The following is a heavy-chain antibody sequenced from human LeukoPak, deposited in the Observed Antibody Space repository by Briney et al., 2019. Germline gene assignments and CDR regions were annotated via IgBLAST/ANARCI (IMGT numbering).Heavy chain of an antibody. V-gene: IGHV3-7*05. CDR1: GFTFSSYW. CDR2: IKQDGSEK. Sequence: GGSLRLSCAASGFTFSSYWMSWVRQAPGKGLERVANIKQDGSEKYYVDSVKGRFTISRDNAKNSLYLQMNSLRAEDTAVYYCAREIVVVVAAIYYYYYGTDVWGQGTTVTVSS. J-gene: IGHJ6*02. D-gene: IGHD2-15*01. CDR3: AREIVVVVAAIYYYYYGTDV.